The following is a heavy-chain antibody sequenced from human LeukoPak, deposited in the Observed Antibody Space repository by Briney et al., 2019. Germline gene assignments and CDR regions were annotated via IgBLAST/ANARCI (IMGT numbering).Heavy chain of an antibody. D-gene: IGHD3-10*01. CDR2: ISAYNGNT. V-gene: IGHV1-18*01. J-gene: IGHJ5*02. CDR3: AREYGSGSYGWFDP. CDR1: GYTFTSYG. Sequence: ASVKVSCKASGYTFTSYGISWVRQAPGQGLEWMGWISAYNGNTNYAQKLQGRVTMTTDTSTSTAYMELRSLRSDNTAVYYCAREYGSGSYGWFDPWGQGTLVTVSS.